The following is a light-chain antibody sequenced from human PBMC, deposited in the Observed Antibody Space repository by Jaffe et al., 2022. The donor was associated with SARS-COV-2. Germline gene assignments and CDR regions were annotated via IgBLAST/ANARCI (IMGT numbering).Light chain of an antibody. Sequence: DIQMTQSPSALSASVGDRVTITCRASQSISNWLAWYQQKPGKAPNLLIYTASLLESGVPSRFSGSGSGTEFTLTISSLQPDDFATYYCQHYNTYSGTFGQGTKVEIK. CDR2: TAS. CDR1: QSISNW. J-gene: IGKJ1*01. V-gene: IGKV1-5*03. CDR3: QHYNTYSGT.